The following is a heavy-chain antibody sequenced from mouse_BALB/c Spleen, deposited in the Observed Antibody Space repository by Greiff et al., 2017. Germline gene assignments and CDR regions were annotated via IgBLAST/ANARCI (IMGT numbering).Heavy chain of an antibody. V-gene: IGHV3-5*02. CDR3: ARNSLLRLFAMDY. Sequence: EVKLMESGPGLVKPSQTVSLTCTVTGISITTGNYRWSWIRQFPGNKLEWIGYIYYSGTITYNPSLTSRTTITRDTSKNQFFLEMNSLTAEDTATYYCARNSLLRLFAMDYWGQGTSVTVSS. CDR1: GISITTGNYR. CDR2: IYYSGTI. D-gene: IGHD1-2*01. J-gene: IGHJ4*01.